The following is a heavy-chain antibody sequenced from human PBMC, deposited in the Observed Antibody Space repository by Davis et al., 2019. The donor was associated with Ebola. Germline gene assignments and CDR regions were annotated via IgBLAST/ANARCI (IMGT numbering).Heavy chain of an antibody. Sequence: HPQTPSLPRSIFGDRVFCMNGARNWPRPSPSRGLEWLGRTYYTSKWHNDYGESVKSRITINPDTSTNRLSLQLNPVTPEDTAVYYWVRGWGRSGLDVWGQGTTVTVSS. CDR1: GDRVFCMNGA. V-gene: IGHV6-1*01. J-gene: IGHJ6*02. CDR3: VRGWGRSGLDV. D-gene: IGHD3-16*01. CDR2: TYYTSKWHN.